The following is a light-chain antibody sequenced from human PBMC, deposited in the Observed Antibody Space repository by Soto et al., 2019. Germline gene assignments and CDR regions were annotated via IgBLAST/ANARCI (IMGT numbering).Light chain of an antibody. V-gene: IGLV3-21*04. CDR1: NIGSKG. Sequence: SYELTQPPSVSVAPGKTARITCGGNNIGSKGVHWYQQKPGQAPVLVIYYDSDRPSGIPERFSGSNSGNTATLTISRVEAGDEADYYCQVWDSSSDHRVFGGGTKVTVL. CDR3: QVWDSSSDHRV. CDR2: YDS. J-gene: IGLJ3*02.